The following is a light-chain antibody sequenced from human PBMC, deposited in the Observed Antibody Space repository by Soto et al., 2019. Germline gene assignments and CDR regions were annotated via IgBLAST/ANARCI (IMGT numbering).Light chain of an antibody. V-gene: IGLV1-40*01. Sequence: SVLTQPASVSGAPGQRVTISCTGSSSNIGAGYDVHWYQQLPGTAPKLLIYGNSNRPSGVPDRFSGSKSGTSASLAITGLQAEDEADYYCQSYDSSLHVVFGGGTKLTVL. CDR3: QSYDSSLHVV. J-gene: IGLJ2*01. CDR1: SSNIGAGYD. CDR2: GNS.